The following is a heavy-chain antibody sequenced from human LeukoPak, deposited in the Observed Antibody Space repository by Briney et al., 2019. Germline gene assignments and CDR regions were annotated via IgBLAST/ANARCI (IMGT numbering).Heavy chain of an antibody. V-gene: IGHV3-9*01. CDR1: GFTFDDYA. CDR3: ARDSLYGDYVEYYYYYYGMDV. D-gene: IGHD4-17*01. J-gene: IGHJ6*02. Sequence: PGRSLRLSCAASGFTFDDYAMHWVRQAPGKGLEWVSGISWNSGSIGYADSVKGRFTISRDNAKNSLYLQMNSLRAEDTAVYYCARDSLYGDYVEYYYYYYGMDVWGQGTTVTVSS. CDR2: ISWNSGSI.